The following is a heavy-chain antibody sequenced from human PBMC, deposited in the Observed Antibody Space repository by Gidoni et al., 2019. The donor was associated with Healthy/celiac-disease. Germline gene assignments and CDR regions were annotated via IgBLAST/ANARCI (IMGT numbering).Heavy chain of an antibody. CDR3: ARVWPGKGYSSSWYYFDY. D-gene: IGHD6-13*01. J-gene: IGHJ4*02. V-gene: IGHV7-4-1*02. CDR2: ITTNTGNP. Sequence: ITTNTGNPTYAQGFTGRFVFSLDTSVSTAYLQISSLKAEDTAVYYCARVWPGKGYSSSWYYFDYWGQGTLVTVSS.